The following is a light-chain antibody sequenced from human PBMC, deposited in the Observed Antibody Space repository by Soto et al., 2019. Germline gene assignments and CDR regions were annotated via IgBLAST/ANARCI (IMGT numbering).Light chain of an antibody. CDR3: QQAYINRRT. V-gene: IGKV1-39*01. CDR1: RRISIY. Sequence: DIQITQSPSSLSASIGDRVTITFRASRRISIYLNWYQQKPGKAPKALIYAASTLQSGVPSRFSGRGSGTDFTLTISNLQPEDFASYYCQQAYINRRTFGPGTKVDIK. CDR2: AAS. J-gene: IGKJ1*01.